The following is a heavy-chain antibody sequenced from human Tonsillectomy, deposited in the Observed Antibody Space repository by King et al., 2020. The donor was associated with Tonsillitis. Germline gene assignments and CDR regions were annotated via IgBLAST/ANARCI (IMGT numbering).Heavy chain of an antibody. CDR1: GFTFSSYT. CDR3: ARDGVRYCSFGSCDEYYVLDV. V-gene: IGHV3-30*04. J-gene: IGHJ6*02. CDR2: ISYDGSNK. Sequence: QLVQSGGGVVQPGRSLRLSCAVSGFTFSSYTMHWVRQAPGKGLEWVSIISYDGSNKYYADSVKGRFTISRDNSKNTLFLQMSSLRAEDTAVCYCARDGVRYCSFGSCDEYYVLDVWGQGTTVTVCS. D-gene: IGHD2-15*01.